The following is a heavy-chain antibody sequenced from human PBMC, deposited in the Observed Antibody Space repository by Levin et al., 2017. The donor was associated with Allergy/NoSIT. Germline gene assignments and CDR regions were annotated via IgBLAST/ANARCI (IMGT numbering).Heavy chain of an antibody. Sequence: SVKVSCKASGGTFSSYAISWVRQAPGQGLEWMGGIIPIFGTANYAQKFQGRVTITADKSTSTAYMELSSLRSEDTAVYYCAREKGYSNYSPNWFDPWGQGTLVTVSS. CDR2: IIPIFGTA. V-gene: IGHV1-69*06. CDR3: AREKGYSNYSPNWFDP. CDR1: GGTFSSYA. D-gene: IGHD4-11*01. J-gene: IGHJ5*02.